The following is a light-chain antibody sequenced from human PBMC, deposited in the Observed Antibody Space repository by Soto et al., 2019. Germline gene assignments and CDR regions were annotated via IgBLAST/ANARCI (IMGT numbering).Light chain of an antibody. J-gene: IGLJ2*01. CDR2: DVN. CDR1: SSDVCGYNY. V-gene: IGLV2-11*01. CDR3: CSYAGSYTML. Sequence: QSALTQPRSVSGSPGQSVTISCTGTSSDVCGYNYVSWYQQHPGKAPKFIIYDVNKRPSGVPDRFSGSKSGTTASLTISGLQADDEADYYCCSYAGSYTMLFGGGTKLTVL.